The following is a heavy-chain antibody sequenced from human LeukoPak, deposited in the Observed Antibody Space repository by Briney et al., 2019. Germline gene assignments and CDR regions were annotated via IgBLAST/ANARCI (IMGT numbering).Heavy chain of an antibody. CDR2: IRSKGYGGTP. V-gene: IGHV3-49*04. J-gene: IGHJ4*02. CDR1: GFTFGDYA. CDR3: ARAVKRDIVVVPAAHDY. Sequence: GGSLRLSCTASGFTFGDYAMSWVRQAPGKGLEWVGFIRSKGYGGTPGYAASVRGRFTVSRDDSKGIAYLQMSSLKTEDTAVYYGARAVKRDIVVVPAAHDYWGQGTLVTVSS. D-gene: IGHD2-2*01.